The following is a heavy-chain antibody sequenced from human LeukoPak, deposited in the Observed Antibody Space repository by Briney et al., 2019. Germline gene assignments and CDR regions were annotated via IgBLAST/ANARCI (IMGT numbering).Heavy chain of an antibody. V-gene: IGHV1-18*04. J-gene: IGHJ6*04. CDR2: ISAYNGNT. CDR1: GYTFTSYG. Sequence: ASVKVSCKASGYTFTSYGISWVRQAPGQGLEWMGWISAYNGNTNYAQKLQGRVTMTTDTSTSTAYMELRSLRSDDTAVYYCARGSGVRGAYYYYSMDVWGKGTTVTVSS. CDR3: ARGSGVRGAYYYYSMDV. D-gene: IGHD3-10*01.